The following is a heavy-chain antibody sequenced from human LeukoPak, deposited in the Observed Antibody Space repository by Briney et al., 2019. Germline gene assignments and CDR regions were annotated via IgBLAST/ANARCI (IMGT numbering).Heavy chain of an antibody. D-gene: IGHD3-10*01. CDR3: ARSYYYGSGSYYQGY. CDR1: GFTFSSYG. CDR2: IWYDGSNK. J-gene: IGHJ4*02. V-gene: IGHV3-33*01. Sequence: PGGSLRLSCAASGFTFSSYGMHWVRQAPGKGLVWVAVIWYDGSNKYYADSVKGRFTISRDNSKNTLYLQMNSLRAEDTAVYYCARSYYYGSGSYYQGYWGQGTLVTVSS.